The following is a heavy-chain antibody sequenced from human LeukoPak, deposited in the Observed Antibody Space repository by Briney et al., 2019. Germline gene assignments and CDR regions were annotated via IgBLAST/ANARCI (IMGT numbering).Heavy chain of an antibody. CDR3: ARVGGYCSSTSCYVISPFDY. Sequence: GGSLRLSCAASGFTFSSYSMNWVRQAPGKGLEWVSYISSCSSTIYYADSVKGRFTISRDNAKNSLYLQMNSLRAEDTAVYYCARVGGYCSSTSCYVISPFDYWGQGTLVTVSS. CDR1: GFTFSSYS. CDR2: ISSCSSTI. V-gene: IGHV3-48*01. D-gene: IGHD2-2*01. J-gene: IGHJ4*02.